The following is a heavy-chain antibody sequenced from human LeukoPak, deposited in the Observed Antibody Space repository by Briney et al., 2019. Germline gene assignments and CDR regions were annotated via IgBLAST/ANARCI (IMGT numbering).Heavy chain of an antibody. V-gene: IGHV1-24*01. CDR2: APEDGET. CDR3: ATDRSPPQRGIDWFDP. J-gene: IGHJ5*02. D-gene: IGHD3-3*02. Sequence: APEDGETIYAQKFQGRVTITEDTSTDTAYMELSSLRSEDTAVYYCATDRSPPQRGIDWFDPWGQGTLVTVSS.